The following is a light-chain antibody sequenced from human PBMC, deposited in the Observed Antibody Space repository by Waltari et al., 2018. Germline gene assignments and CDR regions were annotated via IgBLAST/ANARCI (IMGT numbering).Light chain of an antibody. J-gene: IGKJ2*01. CDR1: QNINSW. CDR2: KTS. Sequence: DIQMTQSPSTLSASVGARVTIPCRASQNINSWLAWYQQKPGKAPKLLIYKTSILEGGVPSRFSGVGSETEFTLTISSLQPDDFATYYCQQYHTFYTFGQGTKLEIK. CDR3: QQYHTFYT. V-gene: IGKV1-5*03.